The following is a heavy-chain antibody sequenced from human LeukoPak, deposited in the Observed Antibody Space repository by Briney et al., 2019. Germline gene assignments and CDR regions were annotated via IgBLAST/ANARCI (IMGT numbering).Heavy chain of an antibody. CDR2: INWDGSLI. CDR3: ARDMTAHSSAVSGVPGDY. J-gene: IGHJ4*02. CDR1: GFSFDDHA. V-gene: IGHV3-43D*03. Sequence: GGSLRLSCAASGFSFDDHAMHWVRQAPGKGLEWVSLINWDGSLIYYGDSVRGRFTISRDNSKNSLFLQMHSLRAEDSSFYYCARDMTAHSSAVSGVPGDYWGQGTLVTVSS. D-gene: IGHD2-21*02.